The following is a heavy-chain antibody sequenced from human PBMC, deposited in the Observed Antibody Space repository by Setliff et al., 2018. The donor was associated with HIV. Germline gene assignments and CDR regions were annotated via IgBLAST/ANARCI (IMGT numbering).Heavy chain of an antibody. D-gene: IGHD4-4*01. CDR2: ISAYNGDT. CDR1: GYIFSVYH. J-gene: IGHJ4*02. Sequence: EASVKVSCKAFGYIFSVYHMHWVRQAPGQGLEWMGWISAYNGDTNYPQKLQGRVTMTTDTSTNTAYMGLSRLGSDDTAVYYCAKTSPKDGYSSDFWGQGTPVTSPQ. CDR3: AKTSPKDGYSSDF. V-gene: IGHV1-18*04.